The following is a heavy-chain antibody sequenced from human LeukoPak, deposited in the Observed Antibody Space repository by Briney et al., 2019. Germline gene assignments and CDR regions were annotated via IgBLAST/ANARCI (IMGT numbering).Heavy chain of an antibody. CDR2: ITGDGGRT. J-gene: IGHJ4*02. CDR3: AKDRDNSGYTD. Sequence: GGSLRLSCAASGFTFDGYAMSWVRQAPGKGLEWVSFITGDGGRTYYADSVKGGFTISRDTSKKSLYMQMSTLRTEDTTFYFYAKDRDNSGYTDWGQGTLVSVSS. V-gene: IGHV3-43*02. CDR1: GFTFDGYA. D-gene: IGHD3-22*01.